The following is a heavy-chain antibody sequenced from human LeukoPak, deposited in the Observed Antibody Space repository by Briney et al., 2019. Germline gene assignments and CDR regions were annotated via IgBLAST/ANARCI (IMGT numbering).Heavy chain of an antibody. V-gene: IGHV3-21*01. CDR2: ISSSSYI. CDR1: GFTFSSYS. D-gene: IGHD5-18*01. CDR3: ARGAGGYSYG. Sequence: GGSLRLSCAASGFTFSSYSMNWVRQAPGKGLEWVSSISSSSYIYYADSVKGRFTISRDNANNTLYLQMNSLRAEDTAVYYCARGAGGYSYGWGQGTLVTVSS. J-gene: IGHJ4*02.